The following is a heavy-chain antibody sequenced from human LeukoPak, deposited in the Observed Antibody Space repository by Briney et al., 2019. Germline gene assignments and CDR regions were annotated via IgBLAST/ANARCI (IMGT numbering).Heavy chain of an antibody. J-gene: IGHJ3*02. V-gene: IGHV3-21*01. CDR3: ARDPGRPYDAFDI. Sequence: GGSLRLSCAASGFTFSSYAMNWVRQAPGKGLEWVSSINSSSGYIYYTDSVKGRFTISRDNAKNSLYLQMNSLRAEDTAVYYCARDPGRPYDAFDIWGQGTMVTVSS. CDR1: GFTFSSYA. CDR2: INSSSGYI.